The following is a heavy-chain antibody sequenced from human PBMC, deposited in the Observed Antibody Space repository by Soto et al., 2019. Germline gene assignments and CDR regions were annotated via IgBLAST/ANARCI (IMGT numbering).Heavy chain of an antibody. Sequence: GGSLRLSCAAYGFTFSSYAMHWVRQAPGKGLEWVAVISYDGSNKYYADSVKGRFTISRDNSKNTLYLQMNSLRAEDTAVYYCARVRRIAAAGIVPGWFDPWGQGTLVTVSS. CDR3: ARVRRIAAAGIVPGWFDP. CDR2: ISYDGSNK. V-gene: IGHV3-30-3*01. CDR1: GFTFSSYA. D-gene: IGHD6-13*01. J-gene: IGHJ5*02.